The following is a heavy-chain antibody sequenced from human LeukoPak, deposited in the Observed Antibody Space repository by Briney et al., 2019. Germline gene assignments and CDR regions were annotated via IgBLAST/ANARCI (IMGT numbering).Heavy chain of an antibody. D-gene: IGHD3-10*01. CDR2: IIPILGIA. V-gene: IGHV1-69*04. CDR1: GGTFSSYA. J-gene: IGHJ4*02. Sequence: GASVKVSCKASGGTFSSYAISWVRQAPGQGLEWMGRIIPILGIANYAQKFQGRVTITADKSTSTAYMELSSLRSEDTAVYYCARESYYGSGSSYYWGQGTLVTVSS. CDR3: ARESYYGSGSSYY.